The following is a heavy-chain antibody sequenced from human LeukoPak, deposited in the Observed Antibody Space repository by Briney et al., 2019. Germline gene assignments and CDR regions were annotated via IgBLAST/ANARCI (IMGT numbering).Heavy chain of an antibody. J-gene: IGHJ4*02. CDR3: ASGPYPAAGTDHQFDY. Sequence: PSETLSLTCTVSGASISSYYWSWIRQPPGKGLEWIGYIYYRGSTNYNPSLNLRVTISVDTSKNQFSLKLSSVTAADTAVYYCASGPYPAAGTDHQFDYWGQGTLVTVSS. V-gene: IGHV4-59*01. D-gene: IGHD6-13*01. CDR1: GASISSYY. CDR2: IYYRGST.